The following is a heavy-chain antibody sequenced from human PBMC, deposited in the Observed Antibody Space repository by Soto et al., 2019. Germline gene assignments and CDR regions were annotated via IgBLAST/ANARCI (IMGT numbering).Heavy chain of an antibody. CDR2: ISGSGSST. J-gene: IGHJ3*02. CDR1: GFTFSSYA. V-gene: IGHV3-23*01. CDR3: AKDLGGIIVATILGAFDI. Sequence: GGSLRLSCAASGFTFSSYAMGWVRQAPGKGLEWVSAISGSGSSTYYADSVKGRFTISRDNSKNTLYLQMNSLRAEDTAVYYCAKDLGGIIVATILGAFDIWGQGTMVTVSS. D-gene: IGHD5-12*01.